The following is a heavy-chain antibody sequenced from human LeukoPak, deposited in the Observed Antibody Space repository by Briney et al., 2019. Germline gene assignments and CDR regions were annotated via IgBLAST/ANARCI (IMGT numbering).Heavy chain of an antibody. D-gene: IGHD6-19*01. CDR2: IRSDGSNK. V-gene: IGHV3-30*02. Sequence: PGGSLRLSCAASGFAASGFTFSTFGMHWVRQAPGKGLEWMAFIRSDGSNKYYADSVKGRFTISRDNSKNTLYLQMNSLRAEDTAVYYCARILDSAWGELGYWGQGTLVTVSS. CDR3: ARILDSAWGELGY. CDR1: GFTFSTFG. J-gene: IGHJ4*02.